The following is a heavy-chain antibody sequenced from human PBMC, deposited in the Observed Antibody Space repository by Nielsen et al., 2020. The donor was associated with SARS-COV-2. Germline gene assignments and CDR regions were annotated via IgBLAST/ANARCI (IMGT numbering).Heavy chain of an antibody. CDR1: GGTFSRYG. CDR3: ARGRRFLNVRRAYGMDV. J-gene: IGHJ6*02. Sequence: SVKVSCKASGGTFSRYGISWVRQAPGQGLEWMGGIIPIFGTANYAQKFQGRVTMTRNTSISTAYMELSSLRSEDTAVYYCARGRRFLNVRRAYGMDVWGQGTTVTVSS. D-gene: IGHD3-3*01. CDR2: IIPIFGTA. V-gene: IGHV1-69*05.